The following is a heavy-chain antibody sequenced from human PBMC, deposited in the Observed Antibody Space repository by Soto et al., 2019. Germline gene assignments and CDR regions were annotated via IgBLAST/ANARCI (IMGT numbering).Heavy chain of an antibody. CDR2: ISWNSGSI. CDR3: AKARVATILRPNWFDP. CDR1: GFTFDDYA. D-gene: IGHD5-12*01. Sequence: EVQLVESGGGLVQPGRSLRLSCAASGFTFDDYAMHWVRQAPGKGLEWVSGISWNSGSIGYADSVKGRFTISRGNAKNSLYLQMNSLRAEYTALYYCAKARVATILRPNWFDPWGQGTLVTVSS. J-gene: IGHJ5*02. V-gene: IGHV3-9*01.